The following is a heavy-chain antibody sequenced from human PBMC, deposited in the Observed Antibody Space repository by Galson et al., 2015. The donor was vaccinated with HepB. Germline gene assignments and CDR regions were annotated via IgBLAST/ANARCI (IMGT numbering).Heavy chain of an antibody. Sequence: SLRLSCAASGFTFSDYCMTWIRQAPGKGLEWVSSISGSGGRTHYAESVKGRFTISRDNSKNTLYLQMKSLRAEDTAVYYCAKGWSAVFYDMDVWGQGTTVIVSS. D-gene: IGHD2-8*01. V-gene: IGHV3-23*01. CDR2: ISGSGGRT. CDR1: GFTFSDYC. J-gene: IGHJ6*02. CDR3: AKGWSAVFYDMDV.